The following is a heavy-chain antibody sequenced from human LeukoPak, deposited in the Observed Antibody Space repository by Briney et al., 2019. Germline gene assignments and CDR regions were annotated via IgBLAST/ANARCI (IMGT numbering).Heavy chain of an antibody. V-gene: IGHV1-8*01. D-gene: IGHD3-22*01. CDR1: GYTFTSYD. Sequence: ASVQVSCKASGYTFTSYDINWVRQANGQGLDWMGWMNPNRGNTGYAQKFQGRVTMTRNTFISTAYMELSSLGSEDTAVYYCARGVNYYDSSGPRNWFDPWGQGTLVTVSS. J-gene: IGHJ5*02. CDR3: ARGVNYYDSSGPRNWFDP. CDR2: MNPNRGNT.